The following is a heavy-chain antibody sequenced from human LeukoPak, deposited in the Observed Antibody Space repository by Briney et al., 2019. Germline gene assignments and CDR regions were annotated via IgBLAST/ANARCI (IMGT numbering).Heavy chain of an antibody. CDR1: SGPISSYY. Sequence: SDTLSLTYTVSSGPISSYYWSWIRQPAGKGLEWIGRIYTSWSTNYNPSLKSRVTMSVDTSKNQFSLKLSSVTAADTAVYYCARDSGYSSSWYDNWFDPWGQGTLVTVSS. J-gene: IGHJ5*02. CDR3: ARDSGYSSSWYDNWFDP. CDR2: IYTSWST. D-gene: IGHD6-13*01. V-gene: IGHV4-4*07.